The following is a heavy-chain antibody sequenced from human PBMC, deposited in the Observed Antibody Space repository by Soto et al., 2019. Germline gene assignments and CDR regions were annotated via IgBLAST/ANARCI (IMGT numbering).Heavy chain of an antibody. Sequence: ASVTVSCKASVYTFTSYYIHWVRQAPGQGLEWMGIINPSGGSTSYAQKFQGRVTMTRDTSTSTVYMELSSLRSEDTAVYYCARDLTGDFWSGYQSIHYYYGMDVWGQGTTVTVSS. CDR2: INPSGGST. V-gene: IGHV1-46*01. D-gene: IGHD3-3*01. J-gene: IGHJ6*02. CDR1: VYTFTSYY. CDR3: ARDLTGDFWSGYQSIHYYYGMDV.